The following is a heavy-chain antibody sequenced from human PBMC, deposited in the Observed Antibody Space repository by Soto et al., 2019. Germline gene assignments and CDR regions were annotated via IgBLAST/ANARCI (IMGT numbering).Heavy chain of an antibody. CDR2: INPNSGGT. V-gene: IGHV1-2*02. D-gene: IGHD2-2*01. J-gene: IGHJ3*02. CDR3: AREGDCSSTSCYGRAFDI. Sequence: ASVKVSCKASGYTFTGYYMHWVRQAPGQGLEWMGWINPNSGGTNYAQKFQGRVTMTRDTSISTAYMELSRLRSDDTAVDYCAREGDCSSTSCYGRAFDIWGQGTMVTVSS. CDR1: GYTFTGYY.